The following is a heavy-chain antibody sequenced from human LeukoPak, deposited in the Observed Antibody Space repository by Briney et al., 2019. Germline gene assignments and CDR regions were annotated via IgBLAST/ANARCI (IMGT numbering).Heavy chain of an antibody. D-gene: IGHD6-19*01. CDR2: ISGSGGST. V-gene: IGHV3-23*01. J-gene: IGHJ4*02. Sequence: GGSLRLSCAASGFTLSSNAMTWVRQAPGKGLEWGSAISGSGGSTYYAASVKGRFTFSRDNSKNTLYLQMNSLRAEDTAVYYCATGGQWPNGHSDYWGQGTLVTVSS. CDR1: GFTLSSNA. CDR3: ATGGQWPNGHSDY.